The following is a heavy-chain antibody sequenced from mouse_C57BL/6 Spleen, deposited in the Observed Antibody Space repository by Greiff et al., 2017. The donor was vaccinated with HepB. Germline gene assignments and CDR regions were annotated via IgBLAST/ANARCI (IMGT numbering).Heavy chain of an antibody. CDR3: AREDYGSFSY. CDR1: GYAFSSSW. CDR2: IYPGDGDT. V-gene: IGHV1-82*01. Sequence: QVQLKQSGPELVKPGASVKISCKASGYAFSSSWMNWVKQRPGKGLEWIGRIYPGDGDTKYNGKFKGKATLTADKSSSTAYMQRSSLTSEDSAVYFCAREDYGSFSYWGQGTTLTVSS. D-gene: IGHD1-1*01. J-gene: IGHJ2*01.